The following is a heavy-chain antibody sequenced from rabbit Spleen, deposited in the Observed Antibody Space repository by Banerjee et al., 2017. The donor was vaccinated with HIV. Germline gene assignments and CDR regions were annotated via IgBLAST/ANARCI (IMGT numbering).Heavy chain of an antibody. D-gene: IGHD2-1*01. CDR3: ARENYGYGGGMDL. J-gene: IGHJ6*01. CDR2: IDTSNGDT. CDR1: GFTFSNGYV. V-gene: IGHV1S45*01. Sequence: QEQLVESGGGLVKPGASLTLTCKASGFTFSNGYVMCWVRQAPGKGLEWIACIDTSNGDTDYANWPKGRFTISKTSSTTVTLQMTSLTAADTATYFCARENYGYGGGMDLWGPGTLVTVS.